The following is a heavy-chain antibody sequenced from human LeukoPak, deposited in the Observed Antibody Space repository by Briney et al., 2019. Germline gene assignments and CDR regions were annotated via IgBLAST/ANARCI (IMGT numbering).Heavy chain of an antibody. Sequence: ASGPTLVNPTQTLTLTCTFSRFSLSTSGMCVSWIRQPPGKALEWLARIDWDDDKYYSTSLKTRLTISKDTSKNQVVLTMTNMDPVDTATYYCARFTFGGVIGTDWGQGTLVTVSS. CDR2: IDWDDDK. CDR3: ARFTFGGVIGTD. J-gene: IGHJ4*02. D-gene: IGHD3-16*02. V-gene: IGHV2-70*11. CDR1: RFSLSTSGMC.